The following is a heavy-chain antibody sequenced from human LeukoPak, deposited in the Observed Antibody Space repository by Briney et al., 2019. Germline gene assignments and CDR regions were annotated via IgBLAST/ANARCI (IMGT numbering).Heavy chain of an antibody. CDR2: IYYSGST. V-gene: IGHV4-59*01. Sequence: PSETLSLTCTVSGGSISSYYWSWIRQPPGKGLEWIGYIYYSGSTNYSPSLKSRVTISVDTSKNQFSLKLSSVTAADTAVYYCARGDSYGSGSYYQYLPTHWFDPWGQGTLVTVSS. D-gene: IGHD3-10*01. J-gene: IGHJ5*02. CDR3: ARGDSYGSGSYYQYLPTHWFDP. CDR1: GGSISSYY.